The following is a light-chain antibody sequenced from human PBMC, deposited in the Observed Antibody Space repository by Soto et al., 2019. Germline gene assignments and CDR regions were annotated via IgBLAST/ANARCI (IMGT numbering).Light chain of an antibody. V-gene: IGLV7-46*01. CDR2: DTT. CDR1: TGAVTSGHY. Sequence: QAVVTQEPSLTVSPGGTATLTCGSSTGAVTSGHYPYWFQQKPGQAPRTLIYDTTNKHSWTPARFSGSLLGGKAALTLSGAQPEDEADYYCLLFYTDIRVFGGGTKLTVL. CDR3: LLFYTDIRV. J-gene: IGLJ2*01.